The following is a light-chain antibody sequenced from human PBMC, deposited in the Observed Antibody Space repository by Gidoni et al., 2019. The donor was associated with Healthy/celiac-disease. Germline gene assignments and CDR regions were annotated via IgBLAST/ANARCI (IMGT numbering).Light chain of an antibody. V-gene: IGLV3-25*03. CDR1: ALPKQY. J-gene: IGLJ2*01. Sequence: YALPQPPSVSVSPGQTARITCSGDALPKQYAYWYQQKPGQAPVLVIYKDSERPSGIPERFSGSSSGTTVTLTISGGQAEDEADYYCQSADSSGTYVVFGGGTKLTVL. CDR3: QSADSSGTYVV. CDR2: KDS.